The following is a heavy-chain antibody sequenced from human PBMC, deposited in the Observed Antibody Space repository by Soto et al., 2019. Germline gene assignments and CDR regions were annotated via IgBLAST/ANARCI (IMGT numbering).Heavy chain of an antibody. CDR2: FDPDEAET. D-gene: IGHD4-17*01. CDR3: TTYDGEYHFDQ. CDR1: GYTLNEVA. V-gene: IGHV1-24*01. J-gene: IGHJ5*02. Sequence: QVQLVQSGAEVKKPGASVKVSCKVSGYTLNEVAMHWVRQAPGKGLEWLGGFDPDEAETIYAQHFQGRVTMTEDTTTDTVYMELSSLRSEDTALYYCTTYDGEYHFDQWGQGSVVTVSS.